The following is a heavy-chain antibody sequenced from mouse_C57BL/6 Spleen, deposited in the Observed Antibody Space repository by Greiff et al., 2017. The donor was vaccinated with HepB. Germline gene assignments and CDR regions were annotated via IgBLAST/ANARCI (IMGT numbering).Heavy chain of an antibody. V-gene: IGHV1-7*01. CDR3: ARPYDYDEEGFAY. CDR1: GYTFTSYW. D-gene: IGHD2-4*01. CDR2: INPSSGYT. Sequence: VQRVESGAELAKPGASVKLSCKASGYTFTSYWMHWVKQRPGQGLEWIGYINPSSGYTKYNQKFKDKATLTADKSSSTAYMQLSSLTYEDSAVYYCARPYDYDEEGFAYWGQGTLVTVSA. J-gene: IGHJ3*01.